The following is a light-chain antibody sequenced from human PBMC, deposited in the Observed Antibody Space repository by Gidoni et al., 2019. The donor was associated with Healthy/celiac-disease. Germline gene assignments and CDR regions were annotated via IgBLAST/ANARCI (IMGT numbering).Light chain of an antibody. Sequence: EFVLTQSPATLSLSPGERATLSRRANQSVSSYLAWYQQKPGQAPMLLIYDASNRATGIPARFSGSGSVTDFTLTISSLEPEDFAVYYCQQRSNWPLYTFGQGTKLEIK. V-gene: IGKV3-11*01. CDR3: QQRSNWPLYT. CDR2: DAS. CDR1: QSVSSY. J-gene: IGKJ2*01.